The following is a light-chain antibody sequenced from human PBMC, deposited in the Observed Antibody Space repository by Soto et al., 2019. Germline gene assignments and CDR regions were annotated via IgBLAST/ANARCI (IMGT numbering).Light chain of an antibody. CDR1: SSNIGTNS. V-gene: IGLV1-51*01. J-gene: IGLJ2*01. CDR3: GTWDSSLSAVL. CDR2: DNN. Sequence: QSVLTQPPSVSAAPGQKVTISCSGSSSNIGTNSVSWYQRLPGTAPKLLVYDNNKRPSRIPDRFSGSKSGTSATLGITGLQTGDEADYFCGTWDSSLSAVLFGGGTQLTVL.